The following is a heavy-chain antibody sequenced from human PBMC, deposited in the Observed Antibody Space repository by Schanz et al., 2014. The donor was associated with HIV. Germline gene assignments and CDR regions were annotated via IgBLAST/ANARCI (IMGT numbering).Heavy chain of an antibody. CDR2: IIPIFGTT. CDR1: GGTFSNYP. V-gene: IGHV1-69*01. J-gene: IGHJ3*01. D-gene: IGHD2-15*01. Sequence: QVQLVQSGAEVKKPGSSVKVSCKASGGTFSNYPVSWVRQAPGQGLEWMGGIIPIFGTTDYAQEFQGRVKITADESTTTVYMELSSLRSEDTAVYYCARDLHFQCSGAWQDALGFWGQGTRVTVSS. CDR3: ARDLHFQCSGAWQDALGF.